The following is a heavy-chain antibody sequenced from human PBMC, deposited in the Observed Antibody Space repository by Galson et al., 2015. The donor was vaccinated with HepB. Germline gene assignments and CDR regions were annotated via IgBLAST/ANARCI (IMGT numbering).Heavy chain of an antibody. CDR3: ARARYSSSPPDY. Sequence: SVKVSCKVSGHTFSNYGISWVRQAPGQGLEWMGWISVYNGNTNYAQKLQGRVVMTTDTSTNTIYMELRSLRFDDTAVYYCARARYSSSPPDYWGQVTLVTVSS. CDR2: ISVYNGNT. CDR1: GHTFSNYG. V-gene: IGHV1-18*01. J-gene: IGHJ4*02. D-gene: IGHD6-6*01.